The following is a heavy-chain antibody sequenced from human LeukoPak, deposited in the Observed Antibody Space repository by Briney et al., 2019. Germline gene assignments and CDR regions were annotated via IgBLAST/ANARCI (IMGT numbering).Heavy chain of an antibody. Sequence: GGSLRLACAASGFTFSSYGMHWVRQAPGKGLEWVAFIRYDGSNKYYADSVKGRFTISRDNSKNTLYLQMNSLRAEGTAVYYCAKGEEWQLSYYYYMDVWGKGTTVTVSS. CDR3: AKGEEWQLSYYYYMDV. V-gene: IGHV3-30*02. CDR2: IRYDGSNK. CDR1: GFTFSSYG. J-gene: IGHJ6*03. D-gene: IGHD1-26*01.